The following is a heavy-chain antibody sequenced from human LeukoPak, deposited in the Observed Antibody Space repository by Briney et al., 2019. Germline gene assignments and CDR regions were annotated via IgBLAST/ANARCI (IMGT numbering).Heavy chain of an antibody. D-gene: IGHD2-8*01. CDR2: ISAYNGNT. V-gene: IGHV1-18*01. CDR3: AREGYCTNGVCYSDY. J-gene: IGHJ4*02. CDR1: GYTFTSYG. Sequence: ASVKVSCKASGYTFTSYGISWVRQAPGQGVEWVGWISAYNGNTNYAQKLQGRVTMTTDTSTSTAYMELRSLRSDDTAVYYCAREGYCTNGVCYSDYWGQGTLVTVSS.